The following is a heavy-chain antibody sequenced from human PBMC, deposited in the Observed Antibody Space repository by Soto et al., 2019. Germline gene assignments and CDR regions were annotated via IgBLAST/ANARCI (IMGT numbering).Heavy chain of an antibody. CDR1: GYRLTSYW. CDR2: IDPSDSYT. V-gene: IGHV5-10-1*01. Sequence: GESLKISCKGSGYRLTSYWISWVRQMPGKGLEWMGRIDPSDSYTKNSPSFQGHVSISVDKSISTAYLQWSSLKASDTAMYYCARHYCSGDSCYSGADFDYWGQGTLVTVSS. D-gene: IGHD2-15*01. J-gene: IGHJ4*02. CDR3: ARHYCSGDSCYSGADFDY.